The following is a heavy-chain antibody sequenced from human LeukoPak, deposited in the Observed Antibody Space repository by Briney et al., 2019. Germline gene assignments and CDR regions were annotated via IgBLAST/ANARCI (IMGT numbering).Heavy chain of an antibody. CDR3: ATIAMAGYHFDN. CDR2: IKQDGSET. Sequence: GGSLRLSCAASGFTFRSYWMNWVGQAPGKGLEWVANIKQDGSETYYVDSVKGRFTISRDNAKNSLYLQMNSLRAEDTSVYYCATIAMAGYHFDNWGQGTLVTVSS. D-gene: IGHD6-19*01. J-gene: IGHJ4*02. V-gene: IGHV3-7*01. CDR1: GFTFRSYW.